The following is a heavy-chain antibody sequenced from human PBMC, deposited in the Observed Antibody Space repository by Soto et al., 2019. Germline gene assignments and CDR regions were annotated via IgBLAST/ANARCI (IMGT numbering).Heavy chain of an antibody. D-gene: IGHD3-22*01. CDR2: IYYSGST. Sequence: PSETLSLTCAVSGDSIRSGDNYWSWIRQPPGKGLEWIGDIYYSGSTYYNPSLKSRVTISVDTSKSQFSLKLSSVTAADTAVFYCARRGSYYDSSGYSSNWFDPWGQGTLVTVSS. CDR1: GDSIRSGDNY. J-gene: IGHJ5*02. V-gene: IGHV4-30-4*01. CDR3: ARRGSYYDSSGYSSNWFDP.